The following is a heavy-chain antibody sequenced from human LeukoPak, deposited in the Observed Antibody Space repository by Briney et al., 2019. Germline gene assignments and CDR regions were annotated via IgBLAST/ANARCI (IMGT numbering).Heavy chain of an antibody. J-gene: IGHJ6*02. CDR2: ISSSGSTI. CDR3: ARDESSSNPRPSRYYYYGMDV. Sequence: GGSLRLSCAASGFTFSSYEMNWVRQAPGKGLEWVSYISSSGSTIYYADSVKGRFTISRDNAKNSLYLQMNSLRAEDTAVYYCARDESSSNPRPSRYYYYGMDVWGQGTRSPSP. D-gene: IGHD6-13*01. V-gene: IGHV3-48*03. CDR1: GFTFSSYE.